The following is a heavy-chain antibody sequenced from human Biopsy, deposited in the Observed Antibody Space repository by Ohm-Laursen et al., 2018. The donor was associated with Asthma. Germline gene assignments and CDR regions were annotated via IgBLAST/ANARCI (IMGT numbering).Heavy chain of an antibody. CDR1: GDSFSNYA. Sequence: SVKVSCKASGDSFSNYAISWVRQAPGQGLEWMGGLTPVLGTPDHAQMFEGRVTITADESTSTAYMELSRLRSDDTAVYYCARIPITMVRGVIHPFVYWGQGTLVTVSS. D-gene: IGHD3-10*01. CDR3: ARIPITMVRGVIHPFVY. J-gene: IGHJ4*02. V-gene: IGHV1-69*13. CDR2: LTPVLGTP.